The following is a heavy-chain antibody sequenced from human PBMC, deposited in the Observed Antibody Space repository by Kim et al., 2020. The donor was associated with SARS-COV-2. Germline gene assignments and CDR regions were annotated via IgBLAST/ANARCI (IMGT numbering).Heavy chain of an antibody. V-gene: IGHV3-23*01. J-gene: IGHJ6*02. CDR3: AKGGGPNGYGMHV. Sequence: GGSLRLSCAASGFSFSTYAMTWVRQAPGKGLEWVAAISGSINRTNYADSVKGRFTISRDNSKNTLYLQMHSLIVEDTAVYYCAKGGGPNGYGMHVWGQGT. CDR1: GFSFSTYA. D-gene: IGHD1-26*01. CDR2: ISGSINRT.